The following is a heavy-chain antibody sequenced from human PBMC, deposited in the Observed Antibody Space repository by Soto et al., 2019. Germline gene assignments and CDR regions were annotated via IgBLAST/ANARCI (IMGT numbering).Heavy chain of an antibody. CDR2: IVPIFGPD. CDR3: ARGLEYTTGWHYLDY. CDR1: GDTFTTSA. V-gene: IGHV1-69*01. J-gene: IGHJ4*02. Sequence: QVRLVQSGPEVRKPGFSVKVSCKASGDTFTTSAISWVRQAPGQGLEWMGGIVPIFGPDKYAPKFQGRVTISADESTNTFYMELSSLKSEDTAVYYCARGLEYTTGWHYLDYWGQGTLVTVSS. D-gene: IGHD6-19*01.